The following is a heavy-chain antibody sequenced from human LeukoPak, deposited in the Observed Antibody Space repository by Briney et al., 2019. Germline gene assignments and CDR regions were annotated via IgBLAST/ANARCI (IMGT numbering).Heavy chain of an antibody. CDR2: IYYSGST. J-gene: IGHJ3*02. V-gene: IGHV4-39*01. CDR1: GGSISSSSYY. CDR3: ARGSYYPSAFDI. Sequence: SETLSLTCTVSGGSISSSSYYWGWIRQPPGKGLEWIGSIYYSGSTYYNPSLKSRVTISVDTSKNQFSLKLSSVTAADTAVYYCARGSYYPSAFDIWGQGTMVTVSS. D-gene: IGHD1-26*01.